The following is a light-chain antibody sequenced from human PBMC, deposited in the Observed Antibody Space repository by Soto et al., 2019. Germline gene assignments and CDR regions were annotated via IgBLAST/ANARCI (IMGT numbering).Light chain of an antibody. V-gene: IGKV3-20*01. J-gene: IGKJ1*01. CDR3: QQYGSSRWT. CDR1: QSVSSSY. CDR2: GAS. Sequence: EIVLTQSPGTLSLSPGERATLSCRASQSVSSSYLAWYQQKPGQAPRLLIYGASSRATGIPDRFSGSGSGTDFTLTISRLDPEDFAVYYGQQYGSSRWTFGQGTKVEIK.